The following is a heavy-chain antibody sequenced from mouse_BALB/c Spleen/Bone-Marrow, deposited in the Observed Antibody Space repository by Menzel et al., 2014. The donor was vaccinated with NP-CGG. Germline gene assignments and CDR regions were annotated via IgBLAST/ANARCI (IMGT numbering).Heavy chain of an antibody. CDR2: INPSSGYT. J-gene: IGHJ2*01. D-gene: IGHD1-1*01. V-gene: IGHV1-4*01. Sequence: VKLMESGAELARPGASVKMSCKASGYTFTSYTMHWVKQRPGQGLEWIGYINPSSGYTNHNQKFKDKATLTADKSSSTAYMQLSSLTSEDSAVYYCARESLYGSNYYLGQGTTLTVSS. CDR3: ARESLYGSNYY. CDR1: GYTFTSYT.